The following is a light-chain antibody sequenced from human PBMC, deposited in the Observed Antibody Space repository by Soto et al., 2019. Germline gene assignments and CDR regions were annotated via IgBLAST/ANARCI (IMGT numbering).Light chain of an antibody. CDR3: QQYNSYWT. CDR2: WAS. J-gene: IGKJ1*01. Sequence: DIVMTQSPDSLAVSLGERATINCKSSQSVLYNSNSKNYLAWYQQKVGQPPKLLIYWASTRESGVPDRFSGSGSGTDFTLTISSLQPDDFAIYYCQQYNSYWTFGQGTKVEIK. CDR1: QSVLYNSNSKNY. V-gene: IGKV4-1*01.